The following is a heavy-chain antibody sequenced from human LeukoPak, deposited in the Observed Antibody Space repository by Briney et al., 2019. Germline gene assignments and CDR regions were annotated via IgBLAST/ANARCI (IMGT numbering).Heavy chain of an antibody. CDR1: GFTFRAYS. V-gene: IGHV3-48*02. CDR3: AREGPSDFDS. CDR2: ISSSSSTI. D-gene: IGHD2-2*01. J-gene: IGHJ4*02. Sequence: GGSLRLSCAASGFTFRAYSMNWVRQAPGKGPEWVSHISSSSSTIYYADSVKGRFTISRDNAKNSLYLQMNSLRDEDTAVFYCAREGPSDFDSWGQGTLITVSS.